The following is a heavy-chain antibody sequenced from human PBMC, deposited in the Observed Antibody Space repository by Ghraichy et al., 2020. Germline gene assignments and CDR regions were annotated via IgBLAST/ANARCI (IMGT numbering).Heavy chain of an antibody. Sequence: LSLTCEASGFTFSRYWMSWVRQVPGKGLEWVANIKEDGDDNYQVDSLKGRFTISRDNAKNSLYLQMDSLRVEDTGIYYCARAQVVVTAIQIYYYGLDVWGQGTTVTVSS. V-gene: IGHV3-7*01. J-gene: IGHJ6*02. D-gene: IGHD2-21*02. CDR2: IKEDGDDN. CDR1: GFTFSRYW. CDR3: ARAQVVVTAIQIYYYGLDV.